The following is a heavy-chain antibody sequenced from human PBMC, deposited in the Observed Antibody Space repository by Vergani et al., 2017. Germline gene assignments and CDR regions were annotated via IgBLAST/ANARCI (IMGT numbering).Heavy chain of an antibody. CDR3: ARDLRDRAKWGLHYYYGMDV. J-gene: IGHJ6*02. CDR1: GFTVSSNY. V-gene: IGHV3-53*01. D-gene: IGHD2-21*01. Sequence: EVQLVESGGGLIQPGGSLRLSCAASGFTVSSNYMSWVRQAPGKGLEWVSVIYSGGSTYYADSVKGRFTISRDNSKNTLYLQMNSLRAEDTAVYYCARDLRDRAKWGLHYYYGMDVWGQGTTVTVSS. CDR2: IYSGGST.